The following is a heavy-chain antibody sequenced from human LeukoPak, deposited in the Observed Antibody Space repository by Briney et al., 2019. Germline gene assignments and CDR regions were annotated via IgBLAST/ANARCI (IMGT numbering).Heavy chain of an antibody. V-gene: IGHV3-21*04. CDR3: TRVFGGYDVSDY. D-gene: IGHD3-3*01. CDR2: ISRSGGSI. CDR1: EFTFSSHS. Sequence: GGSLRLSCAASEFTFSSHSMNWVRQAPGKGLEWVSSISRSGGSIYYADSLKGRFTISRDNAKNSLYLQMDSLRVDDTAVYYCTRVFGGYDVSDYWGQGTLVTVSS. J-gene: IGHJ4*02.